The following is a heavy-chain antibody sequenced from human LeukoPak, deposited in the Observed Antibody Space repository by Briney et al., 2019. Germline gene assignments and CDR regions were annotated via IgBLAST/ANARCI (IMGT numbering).Heavy chain of an antibody. V-gene: IGHV3-33*01. CDR1: GFIFSNYG. Sequence: GGALRLSCGASGFIFSNYGVQWVPRATAKGVEGVAVIWYDASNKYYAGSVEGRFTISRENSKNTLYLEMKSLRADDTAVYYCATNYEVWGAYGSWGQGTLVAVSS. J-gene: IGHJ5*02. D-gene: IGHD3-3*01. CDR3: ATNYEVWGAYGS. CDR2: IWYDASNK.